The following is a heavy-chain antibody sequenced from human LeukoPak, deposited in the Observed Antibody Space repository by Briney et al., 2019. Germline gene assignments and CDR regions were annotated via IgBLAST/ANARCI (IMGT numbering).Heavy chain of an antibody. Sequence: GGSLRLSCAASGFTFSSYEMNWVRQAPGKGLEWVSYISSSGSTIYYADSVKGRFTISRDSAKNSLFLQMNSLGAEDTAVYYCARGGEMATQLFFYLDYWGQGTLVTVSS. CDR1: GFTFSSYE. V-gene: IGHV3-48*03. J-gene: IGHJ4*02. CDR2: ISSSGSTI. CDR3: ARGGEMATQLFFYLDY. D-gene: IGHD5-24*01.